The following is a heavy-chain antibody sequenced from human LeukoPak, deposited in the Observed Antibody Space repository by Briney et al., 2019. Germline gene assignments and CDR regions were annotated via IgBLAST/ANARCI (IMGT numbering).Heavy chain of an antibody. V-gene: IGHV1-69*05. Sequence: SVKVSCKASGGTFISYAISWVRQAPGQGLEWMGGIIPIFGTANYAQKFQGRVTITTAESTRTAYMELSSLTSEDTAVYYCARAGYTSGWYTDYWGQGTLVTVSS. D-gene: IGHD6-19*01. J-gene: IGHJ4*02. CDR3: ARAGYTSGWYTDY. CDR1: GGTFISYA. CDR2: IIPIFGTA.